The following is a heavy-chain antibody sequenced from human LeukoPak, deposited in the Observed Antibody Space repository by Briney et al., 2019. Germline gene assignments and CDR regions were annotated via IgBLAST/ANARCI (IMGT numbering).Heavy chain of an antibody. CDR1: GGSISRTNW. CDR2: IYYSGTT. CDR3: ARGRYAYYYDSSGYYRPFDY. Sequence: PSETLSLTCAVSGGSISRTNWWSWVRPPPGKGLEWIGEIYYSGTTNYNPSLKSRVTISVDKSRNQFSLKLSSVTAADTAVYYCARGRYAYYYDSSGYYRPFDYWGQGTLVTVSS. V-gene: IGHV4-4*02. D-gene: IGHD3-22*01. J-gene: IGHJ4*02.